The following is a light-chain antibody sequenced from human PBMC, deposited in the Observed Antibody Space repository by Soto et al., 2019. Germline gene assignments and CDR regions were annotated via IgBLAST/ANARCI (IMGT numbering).Light chain of an antibody. J-gene: IGKJ1*01. Sequence: DIQMTQSPSILSASVGDRVTITCRASQTISSWLAWYQQKQGKAPKLLIYKASTLKSGVPSRLRGSGYGTELTITISSMQHDDFETYYCQHYNSYSEAFGQGTKVDI. CDR1: QTISSW. V-gene: IGKV1-5*03. CDR2: KAS. CDR3: QHYNSYSEA.